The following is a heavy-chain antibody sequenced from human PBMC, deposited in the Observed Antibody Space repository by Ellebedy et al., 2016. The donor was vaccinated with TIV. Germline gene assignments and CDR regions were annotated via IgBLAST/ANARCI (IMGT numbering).Heavy chain of an antibody. V-gene: IGHV4-4*07. CDR3: ARDAWGRDAFDI. D-gene: IGHD7-27*01. CDR1: GDSITSSY. CDR2: IYTRGDT. Sequence: SETLSLXCSVSGDSITSSYWTWLRQPAGKGLEWIGRIYTRGDTNYTSSLKSRVAMSVDTSKEQFSLELTSVTAADTAVYYCARDAWGRDAFDIWGQGTMVTVSS. J-gene: IGHJ3*02.